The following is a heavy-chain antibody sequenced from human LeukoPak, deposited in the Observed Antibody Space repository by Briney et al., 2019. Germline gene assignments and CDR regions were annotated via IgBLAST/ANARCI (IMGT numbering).Heavy chain of an antibody. CDR1: GFIFSSYA. CDR2: ISGSGGGA. D-gene: IGHD6-13*01. CDR3: AKCLIAAAGRRHAMDV. Sequence: GGSLRLSCAASGFIFSSYAMSWVRQAPGKGLEWVSAISGSGGGAHYADSVKGRFTISRDNSKNTLFLHMNSLRAEDTALYYCAKCLIAAAGRRHAMDVWGQGTTVTDSS. J-gene: IGHJ6*02. V-gene: IGHV3-23*01.